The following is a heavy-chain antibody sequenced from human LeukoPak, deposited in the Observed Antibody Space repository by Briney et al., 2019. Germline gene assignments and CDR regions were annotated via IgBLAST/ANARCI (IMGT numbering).Heavy chain of an antibody. J-gene: IGHJ4*02. CDR2: ISYDGNNK. D-gene: IGHD3-9*01. CDR1: GFIFSGYF. V-gene: IGHV3-30*04. CDR3: AREWDLTGYYFDY. Sequence: PGRSLRLSCAASGFIFSGYFMHWVRQAPGKGLEWVAVISYDGNNKYYADSVKGRFTISRDNSKNTLYLQMNSLRAEDTAVYYCAREWDLTGYYFDYWGQGTLVTVSS.